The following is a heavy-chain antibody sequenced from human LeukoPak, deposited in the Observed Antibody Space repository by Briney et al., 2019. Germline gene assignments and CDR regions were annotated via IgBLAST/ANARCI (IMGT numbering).Heavy chain of an antibody. D-gene: IGHD4-23*01. V-gene: IGHV4-39*07. J-gene: IGHJ4*02. CDR2: IYYSGST. CDR1: GDSISRSSYY. CDR3: ARGNRGSLRAIDY. Sequence: SETLSLTCTVSGDSISRSSYYWDWIRQPPGKGLEWIGSIYYSGSTYYNPSLKSRVTISVDTSKNQFSLKLSSVTAADTAVYYCARGNRGSLRAIDYWGQGTLVTVSS.